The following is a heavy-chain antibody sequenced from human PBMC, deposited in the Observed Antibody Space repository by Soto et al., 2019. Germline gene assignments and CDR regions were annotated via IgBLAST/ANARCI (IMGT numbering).Heavy chain of an antibody. CDR2: INHRGRT. CDR3: ARDGGGTSTNCRMGHWGEP. V-gene: IGHV4-34*01. J-gene: IGHJ5*02. CDR1: RRHSYGSL. Sequence: SVTLPFPCALDRRHSYGSLWTRSRQALGKGLEWIGAINHRGRTYNPSLESRVTMSVDTYKNQFSLKLSSVTAADTAVYYCARDGGGTSTNCRMGHWGEPWGKGTLVTVS. D-gene: IGHD2-2*01.